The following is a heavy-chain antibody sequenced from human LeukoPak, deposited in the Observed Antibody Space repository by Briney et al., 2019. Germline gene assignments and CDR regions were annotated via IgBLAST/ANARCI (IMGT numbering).Heavy chain of an antibody. CDR1: GGSISSYY. D-gene: IGHD3-22*01. CDR2: IYYSGST. Sequence: AETLSLTCTVSGGSISSYYWSWIRQPPGKGLQWIGYIYYSGSTNYNPSLKSRVTISVDTSKNQFSLKLSSVTAADTAVYYCARLGYDSSGYYTPYYFDYWGQGTLVTVSS. V-gene: IGHV4-59*01. CDR3: ARLGYDSSGYYTPYYFDY. J-gene: IGHJ4*02.